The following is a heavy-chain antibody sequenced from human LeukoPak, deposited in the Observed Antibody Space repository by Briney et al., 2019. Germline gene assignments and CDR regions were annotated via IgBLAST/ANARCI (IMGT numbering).Heavy chain of an antibody. Sequence: PGVSVRLSCVVSGIPFSDYYMNWIRQAPGKGLEWISYISCSSSYTHYADSVKGRFTISRDNAQNALFLQMNSLRVEDTAVYYCAALTAADYWGQGTLVSVSS. D-gene: IGHD6-13*01. V-gene: IGHV3-11*03. J-gene: IGHJ4*02. CDR1: GIPFSDYY. CDR3: AALTAADY. CDR2: ISCSSSYT.